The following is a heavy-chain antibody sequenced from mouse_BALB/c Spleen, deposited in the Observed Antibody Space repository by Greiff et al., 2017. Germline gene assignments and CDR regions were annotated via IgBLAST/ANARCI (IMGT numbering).Heavy chain of an antibody. CDR3: ATLDLYYAMDY. CDR2: INSNGGST. V-gene: IGHV5-6-2*01. J-gene: IGHJ4*01. D-gene: IGHD6-1*01. Sequence: EVKVVESGRGLVKLGGSLKLSCAASGFTFSSYYMSWVRQTPEKRLELVAAINSNGGSTYYPDTVKGRFTISRDNAKNTLYLQMSSLKSEDTALYYCATLDLYYAMDYWGQGTSVTVSS. CDR1: GFTFSSYY.